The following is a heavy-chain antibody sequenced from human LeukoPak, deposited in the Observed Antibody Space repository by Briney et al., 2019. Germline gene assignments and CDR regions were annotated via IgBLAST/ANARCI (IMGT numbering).Heavy chain of an antibody. D-gene: IGHD5-12*01. J-gene: IGHJ4*02. CDR2: INPNSGVT. CDR3: ARSSITTIPNFDY. V-gene: IGHV1-2*02. Sequence: EASVKVSCKTSRYTFTGYYIHWVRQAPGQGLEWMGWINPNSGVTNYAQRFQGRVTMTRDTSISTAYMELTKLISDDTAVYYCARSSITTIPNFDYWGQGTLVTVSS. CDR1: RYTFTGYY.